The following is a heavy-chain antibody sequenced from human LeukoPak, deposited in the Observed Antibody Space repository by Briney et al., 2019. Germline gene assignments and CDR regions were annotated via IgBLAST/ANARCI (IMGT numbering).Heavy chain of an antibody. J-gene: IGHJ4*02. D-gene: IGHD3-10*01. Sequence: QSGGSLRLSCVASGFTFSSYAMSWVRQAPGRGLEWVSGIDYAGGSTNYADSVQGRFTVSRDNSKNTLYLQMNSLRAEDTAIYYCAATRVCGGVLLRPNCLYFEDWGQGTLVTVSS. CDR3: AATRVCGGVLLRPNCLYFED. V-gene: IGHV3-23*01. CDR1: GFTFSSYA. CDR2: IDYAGGST.